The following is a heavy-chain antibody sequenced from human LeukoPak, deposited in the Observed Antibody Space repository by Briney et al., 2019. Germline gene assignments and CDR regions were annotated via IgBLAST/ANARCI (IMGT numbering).Heavy chain of an antibody. D-gene: IGHD2-21*01. V-gene: IGHV3-48*01. CDR3: AKYCGGDCYGMDV. CDR2: ISSSSSTI. J-gene: IGHJ6*02. CDR1: GFTFSSYS. Sequence: GGSLRLSCAASGFTFSSYSMNWVRQAPGKGLEWVSYISSSSSTIYYADSVKGRFTISRDNAKNSLYLQMNSLRAEDTAVYYCAKYCGGDCYGMDVWGQGTTVTVSS.